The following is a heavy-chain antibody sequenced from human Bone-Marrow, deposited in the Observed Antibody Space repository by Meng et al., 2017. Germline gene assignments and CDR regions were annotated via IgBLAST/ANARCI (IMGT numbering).Heavy chain of an antibody. Sequence: GGSLRLSCAASGFTFSSYSMNWVRQAPGKGLEWVSSISSSSSYIYYADSVKGRFTISRDNAKNSLYLQMNSLRAEDTAVYYCARDPGDYEYVWGSYRNYYYYYGMDVWGQGTTVTVSS. CDR1: GFTFSSYS. CDR2: ISSSSSYI. V-gene: IGHV3-21*01. D-gene: IGHD3-16*02. CDR3: ARDPGDYEYVWGSYRNYYYYYGMDV. J-gene: IGHJ6*02.